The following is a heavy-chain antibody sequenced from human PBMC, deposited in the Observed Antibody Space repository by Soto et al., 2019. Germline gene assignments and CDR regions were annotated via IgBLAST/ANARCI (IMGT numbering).Heavy chain of an antibody. V-gene: IGHV1-18*04. CDR1: GYTFRSYD. J-gene: IGHJ5*02. CDR2: ISAYSGNA. Sequence: QVQLVQSGGEVKKAGASVKVSCKASGYTFRSYDIIWVRQAPGQGLEWMGWISAYSGNAKYSQNLQGRVTLTTDTSTSTAFMVLSSLRSDDTAVYYCARGQGSPWGQGTLVTVSS. CDR3: ARGQGSP.